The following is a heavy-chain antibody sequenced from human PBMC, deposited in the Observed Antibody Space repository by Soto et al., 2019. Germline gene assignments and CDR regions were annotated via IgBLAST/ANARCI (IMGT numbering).Heavy chain of an antibody. J-gene: IGHJ5*02. V-gene: IGHV3-23*01. D-gene: IGHD3-22*01. CDR3: AKGSETYYYDSSGYLNWFDP. CDR2: ISGSGGST. CDR1: GFNFNTYW. Sequence: GGSLRLSCAASGFNFNTYWMYWVRQAPGKGLEWVSAISGSGGSTYYADSVKGRFTISRDNSKNTLYLQMNSLRAEDTAVYYCAKGSETYYYDSSGYLNWFDPWGQGTLVTVSS.